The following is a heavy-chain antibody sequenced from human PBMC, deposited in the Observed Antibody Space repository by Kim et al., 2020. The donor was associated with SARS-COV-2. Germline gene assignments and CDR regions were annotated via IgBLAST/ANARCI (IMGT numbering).Heavy chain of an antibody. Sequence: ASVKVSCKASGYTFTSYAMHWVRQAPGQRLEWMGWINAGNGNTKYSQKFQGRVTITRDTSASTAYMELSSLRSEDTAVYYCARSRNYDILTGSRFDPWGQGTLVTVSS. D-gene: IGHD3-9*01. CDR2: INAGNGNT. J-gene: IGHJ5*02. CDR3: ARSRNYDILTGSRFDP. V-gene: IGHV1-3*01. CDR1: GYTFTSYA.